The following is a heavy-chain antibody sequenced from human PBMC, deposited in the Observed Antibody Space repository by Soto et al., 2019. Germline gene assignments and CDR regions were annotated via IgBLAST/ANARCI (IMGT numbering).Heavy chain of an antibody. Sequence: QVQLVQSGAAVKKPGASVKVSCKASGYTFTSYAITWVRQATGQGLEWMGWMNPNSGNTGYAQKFQGRVTMTRNTTISTADRELSSLRSEDTAVYYGAREGEYSSSAGGFDYWGQGTLVTVAA. CDR3: AREGEYSSSAGGFDY. CDR1: GYTFTSYA. CDR2: MNPNSGNT. D-gene: IGHD6-6*01. V-gene: IGHV1-8*01. J-gene: IGHJ4*02.